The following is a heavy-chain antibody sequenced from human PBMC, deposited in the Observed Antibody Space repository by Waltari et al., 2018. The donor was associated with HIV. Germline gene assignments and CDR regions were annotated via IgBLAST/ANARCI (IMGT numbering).Heavy chain of an antibody. J-gene: IGHJ5*02. CDR3: VRDRRLRFLRGFDR. V-gene: IGHV4-31*03. Sequence: QVQLQESGPGLIKPSQTLSLTCTVSGYSISSGGYYWSWIRQHPVKGLEWIGHIYYTGSTDYNPSLKSRLNISVDTSDNQFSLNLSSVTAADTAVYYCVRDRRLRFLRGFDRWGQGTLVTVSS. D-gene: IGHD3-3*01. CDR2: IYYTGST. CDR1: GYSISSGGYY.